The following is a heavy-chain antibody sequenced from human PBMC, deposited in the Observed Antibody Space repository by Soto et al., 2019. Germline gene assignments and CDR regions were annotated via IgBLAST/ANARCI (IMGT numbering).Heavy chain of an antibody. J-gene: IGHJ5*02. V-gene: IGHV6-1*01. Sequence: PSETLSLTCAISGDSVSSNTASWDWFRQSPSRGLEWLGRTYFRSKWYNDYAVSVKSRIIINPDTSNNPFSLQLNSVTPEDTAVYFCAKGDNLGPKTGYAFDPWGQGIMVTVSS. CDR3: AKGDNLGPKTGYAFDP. CDR2: TYFRSKWYN. CDR1: GDSVSSNTAS. D-gene: IGHD5-12*01.